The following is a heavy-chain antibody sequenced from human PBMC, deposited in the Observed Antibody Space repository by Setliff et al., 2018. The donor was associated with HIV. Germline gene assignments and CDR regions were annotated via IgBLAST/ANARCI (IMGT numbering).Heavy chain of an antibody. CDR3: ATGRIPGIPAVIVY. V-gene: IGHV1-69-2*01. CDR2: VDPEGGKT. D-gene: IGHD6-13*01. CDR1: GYTFSDYY. J-gene: IGHJ4*02. Sequence: ASVKVSCKVSGYTFSDYYMHWVQQAPGKGLEWMGLVDPEGGKTIYAEKFYGRLTITADTSTDTTYMKLSSLRSEDTAVYYCATGRIPGIPAVIVYWGQGTLVTVSS.